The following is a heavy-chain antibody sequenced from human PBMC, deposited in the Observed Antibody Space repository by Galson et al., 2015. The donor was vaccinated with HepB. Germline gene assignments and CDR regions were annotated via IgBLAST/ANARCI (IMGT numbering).Heavy chain of an antibody. CDR3: AREVFAAFDI. J-gene: IGHJ3*02. CDR1: GFTLRSYW. V-gene: IGHV3-74*01. Sequence: SLRLSCAASGFTLRSYWMHWVRQVPGKGLVWVSRINTDGSSITYADSVKGRFTISRGNVRNTLYMQVNSLRVEDTAVYYCAREVFAAFDIWGQGTVVTVSS. CDR2: INTDGSSI.